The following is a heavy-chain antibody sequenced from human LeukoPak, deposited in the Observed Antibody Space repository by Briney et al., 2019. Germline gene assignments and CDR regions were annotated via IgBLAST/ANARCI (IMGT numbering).Heavy chain of an antibody. CDR1: GLTFSEYW. V-gene: IGHV3-74*03. J-gene: IGHJ4*02. CDR2: ISKDGGST. D-gene: IGHD1-14*01. CDR3: TSGIGTYDY. Sequence: GGSLRLSCAVSGLTFSEYWMHWVRQDAGKGLVWVAGISKDGGSTEYADFVKGRCTISRDNVKNTLYLQMNSLTVDDTAVYYCTSGIGTYDYWGLGAQVTVSS.